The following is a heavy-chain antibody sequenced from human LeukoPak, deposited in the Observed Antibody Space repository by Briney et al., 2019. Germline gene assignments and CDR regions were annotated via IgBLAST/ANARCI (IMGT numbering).Heavy chain of an antibody. V-gene: IGHV3-7*01. CDR3: AKGITSNDAFDI. D-gene: IGHD3-10*01. CDR2: IKQDVSEK. J-gene: IGHJ3*02. CDR1: GFTPSSYW. Sequence: GGSLRLSCATSGFTPSSYWMNWVRQAPGKGLEWVANIKQDVSEKYYVDSVQGRFTISRDNTKNSMYLQMNSLRAEDTAAYYCAKGITSNDAFDIWGQGTMVTVSS.